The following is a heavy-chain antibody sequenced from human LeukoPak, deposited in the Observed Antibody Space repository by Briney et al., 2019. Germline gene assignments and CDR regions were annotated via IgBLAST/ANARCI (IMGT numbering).Heavy chain of an antibody. CDR1: GFTFSSYG. CDR2: ISGSGGST. CDR3: AKRAYYYDSSGYYYYFDY. D-gene: IGHD3-22*01. J-gene: IGHJ4*02. Sequence: PGGSLRLSCAASGFTFSSYGMSWVRQAPGKGLEWVSAISGSGGSTYYADSVKGRFTISRDNSKNTLYLQMNSLRAEDTAVYYCAKRAYYYDSSGYYYYFDYWGQGTLVTVSS. V-gene: IGHV3-23*01.